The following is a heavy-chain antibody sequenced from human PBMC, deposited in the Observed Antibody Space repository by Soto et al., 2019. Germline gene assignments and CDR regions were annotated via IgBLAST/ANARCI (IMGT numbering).Heavy chain of an antibody. D-gene: IGHD3-16*01. Sequence: QVQLQESGPGLVKPSETLSLTCTVSAASFSKYYWTWIRQPPGKGLEWIGYIYFNGNTNYNPSLKRRVPISVDTPKKQIALNLTSVTDADTAVYFCASVTFGGVVLAHWGQGTLVTVSS. V-gene: IGHV4-59*13. CDR2: IYFNGNT. CDR3: ASVTFGGVVLAH. J-gene: IGHJ4*02. CDR1: AASFSKYY.